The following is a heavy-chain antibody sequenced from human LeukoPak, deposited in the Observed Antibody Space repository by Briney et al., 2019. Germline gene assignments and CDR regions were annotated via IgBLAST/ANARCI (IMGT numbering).Heavy chain of an antibody. CDR2: IYHSGST. J-gene: IGHJ5*02. D-gene: IGHD3-16*01. CDR1: GYSISSGYY. CDR3: ARQSTLGGDWFDP. Sequence: PSETLSLTXAVSGYSISSGYYWGWIRQPPGKGLEWIGSIYHSGSTYYNPSLKRRVTISVDTSKNPFSLKLSSVTAADTAVYYCARQSTLGGDWFDPWGQGTLVTVSS. V-gene: IGHV4-38-2*01.